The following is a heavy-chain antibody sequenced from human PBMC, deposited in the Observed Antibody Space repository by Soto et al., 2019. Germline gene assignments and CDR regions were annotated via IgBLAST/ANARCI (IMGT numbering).Heavy chain of an antibody. J-gene: IGHJ3*02. D-gene: IGHD3-3*01. CDR2: INPATGAA. V-gene: IGHV1-2*02. Sequence: QLHLVQSGAVVKKPGASVTVSCSASGYPVTAYYMHWVRQAPGRGLEWMGGINPATGAAKYTQTSPGRVTLTRETSTSNVLMGLSGPTSGDTAVFYCARGGGVGVAGSAAFDMWGQGTLVTVSS. CDR3: ARGGGVGVAGSAAFDM. CDR1: GYPVTAYY.